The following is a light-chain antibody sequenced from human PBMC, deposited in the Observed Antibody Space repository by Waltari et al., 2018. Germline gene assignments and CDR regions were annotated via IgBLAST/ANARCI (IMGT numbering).Light chain of an antibody. J-gene: IGKJ3*01. CDR3: QQYDNLPRV. Sequence: DIQMTHSPSSLSASVGDRVSITCQASQDISNYLNWNQQKPGKAPKLLIYDASNLETGVPSRFSGSGSGADFTFTISSLQPEDIATYYCQQYDNLPRVFGPGTKVDIK. CDR2: DAS. CDR1: QDISNY. V-gene: IGKV1-33*01.